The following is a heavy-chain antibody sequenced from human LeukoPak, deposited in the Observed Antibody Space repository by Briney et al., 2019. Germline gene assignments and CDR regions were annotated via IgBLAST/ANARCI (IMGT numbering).Heavy chain of an antibody. Sequence: KSKTDGGTTDYAAPVKGRFTISRDDSKNTLYLQMNSLKTEDTAVYYCTTGGRWFGELSYWGQGTLVTVSS. CDR2: KSKTDGGTT. V-gene: IGHV3-15*01. D-gene: IGHD3-10*01. J-gene: IGHJ4*02. CDR3: TTGGRWFGELSY.